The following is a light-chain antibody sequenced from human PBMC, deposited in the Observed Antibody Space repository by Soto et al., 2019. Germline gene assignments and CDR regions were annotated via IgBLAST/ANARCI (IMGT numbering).Light chain of an antibody. CDR1: QSISSY. CDR2: AAS. J-gene: IGKJ5*01. Sequence: DIQMTQSPSSLSASVGDRVTITCRASQSISSYLNWYQQKPGKAPKLLIYAASSLQSGVPSRFRGSGSGTDFTLTISSLQPEDFATYDCQQSYSTPRAITFGQGTRLEIK. CDR3: QQSYSTPRAIT. V-gene: IGKV1-39*01.